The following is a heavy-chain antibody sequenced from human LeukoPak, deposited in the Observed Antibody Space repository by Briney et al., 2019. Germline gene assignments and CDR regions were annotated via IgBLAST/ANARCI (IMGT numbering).Heavy chain of an antibody. Sequence: PSETLSLTCTVSGGSISSYYWSWIRQPPGKGLEWIGYIYYSGSTNYNPSLKSRVTILVDTSKNQFSLKLSSVTAADTAVYYCVRTRSTWSNDPFDIWGQGTMVTVSS. J-gene: IGHJ3*02. CDR1: GGSISSYY. V-gene: IGHV4-59*08. D-gene: IGHD2-15*01. CDR3: VRTRSTWSNDPFDI. CDR2: IYYSGST.